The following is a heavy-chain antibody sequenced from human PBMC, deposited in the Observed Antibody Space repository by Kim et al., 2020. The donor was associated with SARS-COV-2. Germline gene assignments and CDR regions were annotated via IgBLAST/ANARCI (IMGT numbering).Heavy chain of an antibody. J-gene: IGHJ6*02. CDR2: ISAYNGNT. Sequence: ASVKVSCKASGYTFTSYGISWVRQAPGQGLEWMGWISAYNGNTNYAQKLQGRVTMTTDTSTSTAYMELRSLRSDDTAVYYCARGGRVVVAARVDYNYYYGMDVWGQGTTVTVSS. CDR1: GYTFTSYG. D-gene: IGHD2-15*01. CDR3: ARGGRVVVAARVDYNYYYGMDV. V-gene: IGHV1-18*04.